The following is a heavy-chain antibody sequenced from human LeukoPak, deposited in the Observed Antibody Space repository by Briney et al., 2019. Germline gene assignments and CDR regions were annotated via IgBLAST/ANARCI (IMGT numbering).Heavy chain of an antibody. CDR1: GFTFRSYA. CDR3: ATPLGGY. V-gene: IGHV3-23*01. Sequence: QTGGSLRLSCAASGFTFRSYAASWVRQAPGKGLEWVSGISGGSSTTYYADSVKGRFTISRDNSRNTLFLQMNSLRAEDTAVYYCATPLGGYWGQRTLVTVCS. CDR2: ISGGSSTT. J-gene: IGHJ4*02. D-gene: IGHD7-27*01.